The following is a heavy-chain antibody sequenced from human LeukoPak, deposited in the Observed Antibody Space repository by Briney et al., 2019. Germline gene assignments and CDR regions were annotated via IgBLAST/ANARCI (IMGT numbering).Heavy chain of an antibody. V-gene: IGHV3-33*06. CDR2: IWSDGTNQ. J-gene: IGHJ4*02. CDR1: QFRFPFSHYG. D-gene: IGHD4-11*01. Sequence: GGSLRLSCVASQFRFPFSHYGMHWVRQAPGRGLEWVAVIWSDGTNQYYADSVRGRFTISRDNSQNTVYLQMNSLRVEDTAVYFCAKDAQRGSDYSNSLEYWVQGTLVTVSS. CDR3: AKDAQRGSDYSNSLEY.